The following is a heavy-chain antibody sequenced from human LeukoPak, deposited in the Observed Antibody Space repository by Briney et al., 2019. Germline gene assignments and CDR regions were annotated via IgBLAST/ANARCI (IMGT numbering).Heavy chain of an antibody. CDR1: GLTFSASA. D-gene: IGHD2-15*01. CDR3: AKVLVLVSANRYYFDY. Sequence: GGSLGLSCAASGLTFSASAMSWVRQAPGKGLEWVSLISGSGNSTYYADSVKGRFTISRDNSKNTLYLQMNSLRAEDTAVYYCAKVLVLVSANRYYFDYWGQGTLVTVSS. J-gene: IGHJ4*02. CDR2: ISGSGNST. V-gene: IGHV3-23*01.